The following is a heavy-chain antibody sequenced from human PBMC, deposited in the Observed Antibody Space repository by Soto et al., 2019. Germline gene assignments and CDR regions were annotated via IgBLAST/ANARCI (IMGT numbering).Heavy chain of an antibody. Sequence: HPGGSLRLSCAASGFTFSSYGMHWVRQAPGKGLEWVAVISYDGSNKYYADSVKGRFTISRDNSKNTLYLQMNSLRAEDTAVYYCAKDLLRFLEWSRDHYYYYYGMDVWGQGTTVTVSS. D-gene: IGHD3-3*01. CDR2: ISYDGSNK. CDR1: GFTFSSYG. J-gene: IGHJ6*02. CDR3: AKDLLRFLEWSRDHYYYYYGMDV. V-gene: IGHV3-30*18.